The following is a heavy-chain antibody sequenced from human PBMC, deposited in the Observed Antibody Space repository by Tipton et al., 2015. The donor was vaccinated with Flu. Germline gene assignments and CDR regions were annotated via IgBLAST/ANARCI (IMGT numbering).Heavy chain of an antibody. CDR3: ARGWATEYFQH. CDR2: IYYSGST. V-gene: IGHV4-59*01. J-gene: IGHJ1*01. Sequence: LVKPSETLSLTCTVSGGSISSYYWSWIRQPPGKGLEWIGYIYYSGSTNYNPSLKSRVTISVDTSKNQFSLKLSPVTAADTAVYYCARGWATEYFQHWRQGTLVTVSS. D-gene: IGHD5-12*01. CDR1: GGSISSYY.